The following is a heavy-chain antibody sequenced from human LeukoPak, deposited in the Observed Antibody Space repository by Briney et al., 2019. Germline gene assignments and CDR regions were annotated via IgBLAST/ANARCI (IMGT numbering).Heavy chain of an antibody. D-gene: IGHD3-10*01. J-gene: IGHJ3*02. CDR2: IYTSGST. V-gene: IGHV4-61*02. CDR1: GNSISSGDNY. CDR3: ARDFSPRSLRGVIIPSRSDVFDI. Sequence: SETLSLTCTVSGNSISSGDNYWSWIRQPAGKGLEWIGRIYTSGSTNYNPSLKSRVTISVDMSKTQFSLKLSSVTAADTAVYYCARDFSPRSLRGVIIPSRSDVFDIWGQGTMVTVSS.